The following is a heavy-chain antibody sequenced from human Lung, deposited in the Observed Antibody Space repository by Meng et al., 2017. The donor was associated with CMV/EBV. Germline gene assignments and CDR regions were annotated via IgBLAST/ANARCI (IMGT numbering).Heavy chain of an antibody. J-gene: IGHJ4*02. D-gene: IGHD3-16*01. V-gene: IGHV4-39*07. CDR1: GGSISSSSYY. CDR2: IYYNGNT. Sequence: LXXTVSGGSISSSSYYWGWIRQPPGKGLEWIGSIYYNGNTYYNPSLKSRITISIDTSKNEFSLKVNSVTAADTAVYYCAREGGASWFDYWGQGTLVXRLL. CDR3: AREGGASWFDY.